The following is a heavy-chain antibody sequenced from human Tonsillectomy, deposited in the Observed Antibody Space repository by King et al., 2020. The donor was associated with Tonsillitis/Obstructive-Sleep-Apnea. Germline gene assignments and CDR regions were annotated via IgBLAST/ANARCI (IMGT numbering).Heavy chain of an antibody. CDR2: IYYSGST. V-gene: IGHV4-59*01. D-gene: IGHD3-10*01. CDR3: ARILLGFGDWARFDP. Sequence: VQLQESGPGLVKPSETLSLTCTVSGGSISSYYWSWIRQPPGKGLEWIGYIYYSGSTNYNPSLKSRVTISVDTSKNQFSLKLSSVTAADTAVYYFARILLGFGDWARFDPWGQGTLVTVSS. CDR1: GGSISSYY. J-gene: IGHJ5*02.